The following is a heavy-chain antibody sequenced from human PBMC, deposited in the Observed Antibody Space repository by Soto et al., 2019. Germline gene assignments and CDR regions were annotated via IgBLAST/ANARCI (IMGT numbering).Heavy chain of an antibody. CDR3: AKSHSAGDLGWFDP. V-gene: IGHV5-51*01. Sequence: GESLNISCKGSGYSFTSCLIAWVRQMPGKGLEWMGSIYPGDSDTKYSPSFQGQVTISADKSISTAYLQWSSLKASDTAMYYCAKSHSAGDLGWFDPWGQGTLVTVSS. J-gene: IGHJ5*02. CDR2: IYPGDSDT. CDR1: GYSFTSCL. D-gene: IGHD2-21*02.